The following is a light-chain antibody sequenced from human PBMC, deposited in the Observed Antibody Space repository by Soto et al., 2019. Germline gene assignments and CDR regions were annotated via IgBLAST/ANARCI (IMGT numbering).Light chain of an antibody. J-gene: IGKJ2*01. CDR2: KAS. V-gene: IGKV1-5*03. CDR3: QQYSGYTYT. Sequence: DIQMTQSPSPLSASVGDRVTITCRASQSISSWLAWYQQKPGKAPKLLIYKASNLQGGVPSRFSGSGFGTDFPLTISSLQPDDSATYYCQQYSGYTYTFGQGTKLEIK. CDR1: QSISSW.